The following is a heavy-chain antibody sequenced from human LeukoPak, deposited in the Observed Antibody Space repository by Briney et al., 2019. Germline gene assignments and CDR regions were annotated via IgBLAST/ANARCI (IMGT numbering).Heavy chain of an antibody. Sequence: PGGSLRLSCAASGFTFSSYSMNWVRQAPGKGLEWVSSISSSSSYIYYADSVKGRFTISRDNAKNSLYLQMNSLRAEDTAVYYCARDFYNYGSGTYSSSMDVWGKGTTVTVSS. J-gene: IGHJ6*03. CDR2: ISSSSSYI. D-gene: IGHD3-10*01. CDR1: GFTFSSYS. CDR3: ARDFYNYGSGTYSSSMDV. V-gene: IGHV3-21*01.